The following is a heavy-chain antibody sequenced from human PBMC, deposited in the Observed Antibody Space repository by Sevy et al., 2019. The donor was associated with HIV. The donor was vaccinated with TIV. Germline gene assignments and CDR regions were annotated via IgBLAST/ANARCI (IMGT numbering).Heavy chain of an antibody. CDR2: INQDGGDK. CDR3: VRDITFEELGNWFDP. V-gene: IGHV3-7*01. J-gene: IGHJ5*02. Sequence: GGSLRLSCAASGFTFSGYWMSWVRQAPGKGLEWVANINQDGGDKYYVDSVKGRFTISRDNAKNSLYLQMNSLRDEDTALYYCVRDITFEELGNWFDPWGQGTLVTVSS. CDR1: GFTFSGYW. D-gene: IGHD3-10*01.